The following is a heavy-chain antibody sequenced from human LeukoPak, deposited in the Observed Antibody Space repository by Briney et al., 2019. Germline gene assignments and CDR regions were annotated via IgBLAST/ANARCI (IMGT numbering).Heavy chain of an antibody. CDR2: IIPIFGTA. D-gene: IGHD2-15*01. J-gene: IGHJ5*02. V-gene: IGHV1-69*05. CDR3: ARSQGYCSGGSCRTYNWFDP. CDR1: GGTFSSYA. Sequence: SVKVSCKASGGTFSSYAISWVRQAPGQGVEWMGGIIPIFGTANYAQKFQGRVTITTDESTSTAYMELSSLRSEDTAVYYCARSQGYCSGGSCRTYNWFDPWGQGTLVTVSS.